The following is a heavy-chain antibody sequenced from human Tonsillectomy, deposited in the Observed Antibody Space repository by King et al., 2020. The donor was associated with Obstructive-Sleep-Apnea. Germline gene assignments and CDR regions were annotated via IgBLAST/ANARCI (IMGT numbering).Heavy chain of an antibody. CDR3: ARISTRKSGFPLDY. V-gene: IGHV4-59*08. CDR1: GGSISSYS. CDR2: IYYSGST. J-gene: IGHJ4*02. Sequence: QLQESGPGLVKPSETLSLTCTVSGGSISSYSWSWIRQPPGKGLEWIGYIYYSGSTNYNPSLKSRVSISVYTSKNQFSLKLSSVTAADTAVYYCARISTRKSGFPLDYWGQGTLVTVSS. D-gene: IGHD3-22*01.